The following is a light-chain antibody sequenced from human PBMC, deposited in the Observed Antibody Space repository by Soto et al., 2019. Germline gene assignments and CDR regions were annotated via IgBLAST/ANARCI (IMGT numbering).Light chain of an antibody. Sequence: EIVLTQSPGTLSLSPGERATLSCRASQSVSSSYLVWYQQKPGQAPRLLIYDTSSRATGIPDRLSGSGSGTDFTLTISRLEPEDFAVYYCQQYAGSPWTFGQGTKVDI. CDR1: QSVSSSY. CDR2: DTS. V-gene: IGKV3-20*01. J-gene: IGKJ1*01. CDR3: QQYAGSPWT.